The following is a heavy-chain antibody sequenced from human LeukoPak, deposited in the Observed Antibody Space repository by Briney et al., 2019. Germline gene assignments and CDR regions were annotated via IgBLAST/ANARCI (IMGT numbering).Heavy chain of an antibody. V-gene: IGHV1-2*04. CDR2: INPNSGGT. Sequence: ASVKVSCKAYGYTFTGYYMHWVRQAPGQGLEWMGWINPNSGGTNYAQKFQGWVTMTRDTSISTAYMELSRLRSDDTAVYYCASSKGDGYRGFDYWGQGTLVTVSS. CDR3: ASSKGDGYRGFDY. D-gene: IGHD5-24*01. CDR1: GYTFTGYY. J-gene: IGHJ4*02.